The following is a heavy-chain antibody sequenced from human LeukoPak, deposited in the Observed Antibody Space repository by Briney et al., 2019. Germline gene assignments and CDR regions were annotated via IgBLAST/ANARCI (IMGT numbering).Heavy chain of an antibody. CDR2: ISHDGSNK. J-gene: IGHJ4*02. CDR1: GFPFSSCG. D-gene: IGHD1-26*01. CDR3: AKDPGGIRYFDF. Sequence: GRSLRLSCAASGFPFSSCGMHWVRQAPGKGLEWVALISHDGSNKFYGVSVKGRFTISRDNSNNTLYLQMNSLRAEDTAVYYCAKDPGGIRYFDFWGQGTLVAVSS. V-gene: IGHV3-30*18.